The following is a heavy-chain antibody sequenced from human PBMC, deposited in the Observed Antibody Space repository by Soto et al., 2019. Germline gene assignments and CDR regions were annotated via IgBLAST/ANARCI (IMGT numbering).Heavy chain of an antibody. CDR2: IYWDDDK. J-gene: IGHJ4*02. CDR1: GFSLTSGVG. Sequence: QITLKESGPTLVRPPQTLTLTCTFSGFSLTSGVGVGWIRQPPGKALEWLALIYWDDDKRYSPSLKNRLTITKDTSKNQVVLTMTNVGPVDTATYFCAHIDPEIVTVGGHDGFDYWGQGTLVTVSS. D-gene: IGHD5-12*01. CDR3: AHIDPEIVTVGGHDGFDY. V-gene: IGHV2-5*02.